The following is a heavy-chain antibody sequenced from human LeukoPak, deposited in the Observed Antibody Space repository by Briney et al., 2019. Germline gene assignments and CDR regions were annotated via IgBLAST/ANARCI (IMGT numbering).Heavy chain of an antibody. CDR2: IQHDGSDP. CDR1: GFTFRNYA. CDR3: AKDLEEHWYIDF. Sequence: GGSLRLSCAASGFTFRNYAMYWARQAPGKGLEWVSSIQHDGSDPFYTDSVKGRFIISRDNSKGTLYLQMNSLRTEDTAVYFCAKDLEEHWYIDFWGQGTLVTVSS. V-gene: IGHV3-30*02. D-gene: IGHD1-14*01. J-gene: IGHJ4*02.